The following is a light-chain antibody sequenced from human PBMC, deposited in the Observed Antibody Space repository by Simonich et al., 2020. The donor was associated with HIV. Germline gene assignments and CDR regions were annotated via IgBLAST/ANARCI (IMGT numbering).Light chain of an antibody. V-gene: IGKV4-1*01. Sequence: DIVMTQSPDSLAVSLGERATINCKSSQSVLYNSNNKNYLVWYQQKPGQPPKWLIYWASTRESGVPDRFSGSGSGTDFTLTISSLQAEDVAVYYCQQYYSAPRTFGQGTKVKSN. J-gene: IGKJ1*01. CDR1: QSVLYNSNNKNY. CDR3: QQYYSAPRT. CDR2: WAS.